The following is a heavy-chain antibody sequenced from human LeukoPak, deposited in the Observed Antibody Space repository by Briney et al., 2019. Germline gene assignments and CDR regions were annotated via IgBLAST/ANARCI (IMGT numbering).Heavy chain of an antibody. CDR1: GFTFSSYS. J-gene: IGHJ4*02. CDR2: ISSSSSYI. D-gene: IGHD3-10*01. Sequence: GGCLRLSCAASGFTFSSYSMNWVRQAPGKGLEWVSSISSSSSYIYYADSVKGRFTITRDNAKNSLYLQMNSLRAEDTAVYYCARGSEVRGVIGEGIDYWGQGTLVTVSS. CDR3: ARGSEVRGVIGEGIDY. V-gene: IGHV3-21*01.